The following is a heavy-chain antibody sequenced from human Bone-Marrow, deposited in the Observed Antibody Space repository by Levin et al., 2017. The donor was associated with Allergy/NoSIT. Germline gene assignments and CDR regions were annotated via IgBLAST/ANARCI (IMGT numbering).Heavy chain of an antibody. CDR3: ARHYQLVLFDY. J-gene: IGHJ4*01. CDR1: GYTFTDYW. D-gene: IGHD2-2*01. CDR2: VFPGNSET. Sequence: GESLKISCQISGYTFTDYWVAWVRQMPGKGLEWMGIVFPGNSETRYNPSFQGQVTISADQSINTAYLQWNSLKASDTAVYFCARHYQLVLFDYWGRGTLVTVSS. V-gene: IGHV5-51*01.